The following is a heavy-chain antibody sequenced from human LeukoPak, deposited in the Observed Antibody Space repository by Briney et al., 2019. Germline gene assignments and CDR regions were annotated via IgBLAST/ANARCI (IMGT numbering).Heavy chain of an antibody. D-gene: IGHD6-13*01. CDR2: IYYSGST. CDR1: GGSISSYY. CDR3: ARHGGYSSSWYLDY. J-gene: IGHJ4*02. Sequence: SETLSLTCTVSGGSISSYYWSWIRQPPGKGLEWIGYIYYSGSTNYNPSLKSRVTISVDTSKNQFSLKLSSVTAADTAVYYCARHGGYSSSWYLDYWGQGTLVIVSS. V-gene: IGHV4-59*08.